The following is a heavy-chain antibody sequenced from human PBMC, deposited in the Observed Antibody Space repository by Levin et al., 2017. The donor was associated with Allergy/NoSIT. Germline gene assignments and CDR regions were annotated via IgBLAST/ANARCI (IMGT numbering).Heavy chain of an antibody. CDR1: GFLFGSHW. J-gene: IGHJ4*02. D-gene: IGHD3-22*01. CDR2: SNNDGSST. CDR3: ARARGGYYYDTSGYYSDFDY. V-gene: IGHV3-74*01. Sequence: QSGGSLRLSCEASGFLFGSHWIHWVRQAPGKGLVWVSRSNNDGSSTIYADSVKGRFTISTDNAKNTLYLQMDSLRPEDTAIYYCARARGGYYYDTSGYYSDFDYWGQGALVIVSS.